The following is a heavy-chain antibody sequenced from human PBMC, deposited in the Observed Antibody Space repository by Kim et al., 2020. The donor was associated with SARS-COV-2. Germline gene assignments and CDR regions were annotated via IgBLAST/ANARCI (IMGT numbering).Heavy chain of an antibody. Sequence: GGSLRLSCVASGFTFTNAWMSWVRQAPGKGLEWVGRIKSKTDGGTTDYAAPVKGRFTISRDDSKNTLYLQMNSLKTEDTAVYYCTTVQVVPAATRYYYYYYGMDVWGQGTTVTVSS. V-gene: IGHV3-15*01. CDR1: GFTFTNAW. CDR3: TTVQVVPAATRYYYYYYGMDV. J-gene: IGHJ6*02. D-gene: IGHD2-2*01. CDR2: IKSKTDGGTT.